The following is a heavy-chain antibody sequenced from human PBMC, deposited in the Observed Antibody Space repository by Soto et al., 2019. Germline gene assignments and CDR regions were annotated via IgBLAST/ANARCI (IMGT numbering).Heavy chain of an antibody. CDR3: ARLYYDILTGYYLFDY. V-gene: IGHV3-74*01. Sequence: EVQLVESGGGLVQPGGSLRLSCAASGFTFSSYWMHWVRQAPGKGLVWVSRINSDGSSTSYADSVKGRFTISRDNAKNTVHLQMNSLRAEDTAVYYCARLYYDILTGYYLFDYWVQGTLVTVSS. D-gene: IGHD3-9*01. CDR1: GFTFSSYW. CDR2: INSDGSST. J-gene: IGHJ4*02.